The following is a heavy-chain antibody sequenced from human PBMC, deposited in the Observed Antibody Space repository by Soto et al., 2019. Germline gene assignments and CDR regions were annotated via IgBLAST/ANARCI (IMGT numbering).Heavy chain of an antibody. J-gene: IGHJ5*02. CDR3: ARDFFDSSDYTTNWFDP. CDR2: IYHTGNA. D-gene: IGHD3-22*01. V-gene: IGHV4-39*01. CDR1: GDSISNSLFG. Sequence: SETLSLTCSVSGDSISNSLFGGAWIRQPPGEGLEWIGSIYHTGNAYYNPSLKSRVTISVDTSKNQFSLKLTSVTAADAALYYCARDFFDSSDYTTNWFDPWGQGTLVTVSS.